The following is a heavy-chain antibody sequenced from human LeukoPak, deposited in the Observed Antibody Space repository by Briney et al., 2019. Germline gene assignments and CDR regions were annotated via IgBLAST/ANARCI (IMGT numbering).Heavy chain of an antibody. V-gene: IGHV4-59*01. Sequence: SETLSLTCSVSGGSLISYYWSWLRQPPGKGLEWIGYIYHSGTTNYNPSLKSRVTISVDTSKNQFSLRLSSVTAADTAVCYCARESLSSYNYGYGSFDYWGQGTLVTVSS. CDR3: ARESLSSYNYGYGSFDY. D-gene: IGHD5-24*01. CDR2: IYHSGTT. J-gene: IGHJ4*02. CDR1: GGSLISYY.